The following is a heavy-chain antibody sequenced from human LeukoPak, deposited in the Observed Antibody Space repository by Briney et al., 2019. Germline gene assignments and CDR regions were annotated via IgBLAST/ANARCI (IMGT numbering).Heavy chain of an antibody. CDR3: ARGEDFLGGVVDS. V-gene: IGHV4-34*01. CDR1: GGSISGYY. J-gene: IGHJ4*02. CDR2: INYSGTP. D-gene: IGHD3-16*01. Sequence: SETLSHTCAVNGGSISGYYWSWIRQSPGKGLEWIGEINYSGTPNYNPPLKSRVIFSVDTSKNQFSLKMSSVTAADTAVYYCARGEDFLGGVVDSWGQGSLVTVSS.